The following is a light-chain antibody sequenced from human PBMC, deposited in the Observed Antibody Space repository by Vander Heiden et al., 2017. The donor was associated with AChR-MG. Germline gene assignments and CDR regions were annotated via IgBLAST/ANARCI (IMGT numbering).Light chain of an antibody. CDR2: GAS. Sequence: EIVMTQSPATLSVSPGERATPSCRASQSVSNNLAWYQQKPGQTPRLLIYGASARATGIPARFSGSGSGTEFTLTISSLQPEDFAVYYCQQYNNWPPLTFGGGTKVEIK. CDR1: QSVSNN. CDR3: QQYNNWPPLT. J-gene: IGKJ4*01. V-gene: IGKV3-15*01.